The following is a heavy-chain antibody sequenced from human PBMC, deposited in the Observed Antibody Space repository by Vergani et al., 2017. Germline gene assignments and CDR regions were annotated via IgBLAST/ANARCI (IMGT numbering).Heavy chain of an antibody. J-gene: IGHJ4*02. V-gene: IGHV3-30*18. CDR2: ISHDGANE. CDR1: GFTFSSCG. D-gene: IGHD4-17*01. Sequence: QVQLVESGGGVVQPGGSLRLSCAASGFTFSSCGMHWVRQAPGKGLEWVALISHDGANEYYTHSVKGRFTISRDNSKNTLYLQMNSLRAEDTAVYYCMKAITVHWGQGTRVTVSS. CDR3: MKAITVH.